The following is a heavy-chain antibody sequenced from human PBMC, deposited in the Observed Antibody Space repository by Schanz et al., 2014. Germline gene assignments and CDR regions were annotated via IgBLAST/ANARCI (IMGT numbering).Heavy chain of an antibody. D-gene: IGHD6-19*01. V-gene: IGHV3-11*01. CDR3: AKVRNIHGWDYYGLDV. Sequence: QVHLVESGGGLVKPGGSLRLSCAASGFTFSDYYMTWIRQAPGKGLEWVSYINGGGETTYYADSVRGRFTISRDNAKNSLFLQMNSLRAEDTAIYYCAKVRNIHGWDYYGLDVWGQGTTVTVSS. CDR1: GFTFSDYY. J-gene: IGHJ6*02. CDR2: INGGGETT.